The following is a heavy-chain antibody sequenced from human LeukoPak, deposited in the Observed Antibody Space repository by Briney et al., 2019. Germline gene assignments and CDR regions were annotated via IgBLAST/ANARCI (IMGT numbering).Heavy chain of an antibody. CDR3: ARARHFTYYYDSSGYYVFDY. J-gene: IGHJ4*02. Sequence: GGSLRLSCAASGFTFSSYAMSWVRQAPGKGLEWVANIKQDGSEKYYVDSVKGRFTISRDNAKNSLYLQMNSLRAEDTAVYYCARARHFTYYYDSSGYYVFDYWGQGTLVTVSS. V-gene: IGHV3-7*02. CDR2: IKQDGSEK. CDR1: GFTFSSYA. D-gene: IGHD3-22*01.